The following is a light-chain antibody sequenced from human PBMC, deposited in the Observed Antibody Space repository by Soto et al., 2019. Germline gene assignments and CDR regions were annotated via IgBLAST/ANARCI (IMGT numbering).Light chain of an antibody. J-gene: IGKJ1*01. CDR1: HDITNY. CDR2: DAS. Sequence: DIQMTQSPSSLSASVGDRVSITCQASHDITNYVNWYQHKPGKAPQVLIWDASSLQRGVPSRFSGSGSGTEFTLTISSLQPDDFATYYCQQYNNYATWTFGQGTKVEIK. CDR3: QQYNNYATWT. V-gene: IGKV1-17*01.